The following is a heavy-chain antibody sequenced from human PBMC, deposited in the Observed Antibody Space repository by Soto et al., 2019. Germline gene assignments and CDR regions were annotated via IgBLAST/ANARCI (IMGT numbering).Heavy chain of an antibody. CDR1: GFTFSSYA. CDR3: AKMKWATLIVVVPAAMPVWFDP. J-gene: IGHJ5*02. Sequence: HPGGSLRLSCAASGFTFSSYAMSWVRQAPGKGLEWVSAISGSGGSTYYADSVKGRFTISRDNSKNTLYLQMNSLRAEDTAVYYCAKMKWATLIVVVPAAMPVWFDPWGQGTLVTVSS. D-gene: IGHD2-2*01. V-gene: IGHV3-23*01. CDR2: ISGSGGST.